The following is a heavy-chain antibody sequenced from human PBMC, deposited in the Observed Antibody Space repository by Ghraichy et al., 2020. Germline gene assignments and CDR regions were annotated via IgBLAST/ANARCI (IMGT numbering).Heavy chain of an antibody. J-gene: IGHJ5*02. V-gene: IGHV3-21*01. CDR1: GFTFSSYS. CDR3: ARRVPRVGDDFWSGYNWFDP. CDR2: ISSSSSYI. Sequence: GGSLRLSCAASGFTFSSYSMNWVRQAPGKGLEWVSSISSSSSYIYYADSVKGRFTISRDNAKNSLYLQMNSLRAEDTAVYYCARRVPRVGDDFWSGYNWFDPWGQGTLVTVSS. D-gene: IGHD3-3*01.